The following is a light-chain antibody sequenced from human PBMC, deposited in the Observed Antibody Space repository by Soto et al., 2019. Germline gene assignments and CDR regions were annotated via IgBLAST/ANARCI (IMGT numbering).Light chain of an antibody. J-gene: IGLJ1*01. CDR2: GVN. CDR3: SSYMGSNIYG. CDR1: SSDVGTYAY. V-gene: IGLV2-8*01. Sequence: QSALTQPPSAAGSLGQSVTVSCTGSSSDVGTYAYVSWYQHRPGTAPKLLIYGVNKRPSGVPDRFSGSKSGSTASLTVSGLQAEDEADYYCSSYMGSNIYGFGSGTKVTVL.